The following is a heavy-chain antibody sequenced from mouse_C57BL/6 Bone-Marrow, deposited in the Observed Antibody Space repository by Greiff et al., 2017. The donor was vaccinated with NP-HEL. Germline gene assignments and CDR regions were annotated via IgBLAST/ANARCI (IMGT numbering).Heavy chain of an antibody. V-gene: IGHV1-80*01. Sequence: QVQLKQSGAELVKPGASVKISCKASGYAFSSYWMNWVKQRPGKGLEWIGQIYPGDGDTNYNGKFKGKATLTADKSSSTAYMQLSSLTSEDSAVYFCARREYYSNSAWFAYWGQGTLVTVSA. J-gene: IGHJ3*01. CDR2: IYPGDGDT. D-gene: IGHD2-5*01. CDR1: GYAFSSYW. CDR3: ARREYYSNSAWFAY.